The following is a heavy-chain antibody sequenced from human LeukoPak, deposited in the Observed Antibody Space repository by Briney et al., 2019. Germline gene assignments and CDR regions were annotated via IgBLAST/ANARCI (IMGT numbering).Heavy chain of an antibody. CDR1: GYTFTSYY. V-gene: IGHV1-46*01. CDR3: ARGVRGMIVVVTYYYGMDV. D-gene: IGHD3-22*01. Sequence: GASVKVSCKASGYTFTSYYMHWVRRAPGQGLEWMGIINPSGGSTSYAQKFQGRVTMTRDTSTSTVYMELSSLRSGDTAVYYCARGVRGMIVVVTYYYGMDVWGQGTTVTVSS. J-gene: IGHJ6*02. CDR2: INPSGGST.